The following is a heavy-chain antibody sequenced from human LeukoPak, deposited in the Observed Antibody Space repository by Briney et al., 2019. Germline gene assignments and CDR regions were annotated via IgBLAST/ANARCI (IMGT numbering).Heavy chain of an antibody. J-gene: IGHJ6*02. D-gene: IGHD3-16*01. V-gene: IGHV3-9*01. CDR2: ISWNSGSI. Sequence: QPGRSLRLSCAASGFTFDDYAMHWVRQAPGKGLEWVSGISWNSGSIGYADSVKGRFTISRDNAKNSLYLQMNSLRAEDTALYYCAKDIKGGYYYYGMDVWAKGPRSPSP. CDR3: AKDIKGGYYYYGMDV. CDR1: GFTFDDYA.